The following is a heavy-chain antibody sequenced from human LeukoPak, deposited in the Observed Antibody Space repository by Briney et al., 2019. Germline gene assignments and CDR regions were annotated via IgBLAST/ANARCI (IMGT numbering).Heavy chain of an antibody. D-gene: IGHD3-10*01. CDR1: GGSVSSDSYY. CDR3: ARGSSGSYYGGHFDY. J-gene: IGHJ4*02. CDR2: IYYSGST. V-gene: IGHV4-61*01. Sequence: SETLSLTCTVSGGSVSSDSYYWSWIRQPPGKGLEWIGYIYYSGSTNYNPSLKSRVTISVDTSKNQLSLNLSSVTAADTAVYYCARGSSGSYYGGHFDYWGQGTLVTVSS.